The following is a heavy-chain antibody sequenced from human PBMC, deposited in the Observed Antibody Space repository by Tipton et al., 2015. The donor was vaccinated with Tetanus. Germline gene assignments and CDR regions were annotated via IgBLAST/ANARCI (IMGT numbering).Heavy chain of an antibody. CDR3: ARLNDFWFVDY. D-gene: IGHD3-3*01. Sequence: TLSLTCTVSGGSISSSSYYWGWIRQPPGKGLEWIGSIYYSGSTYYTPSLKSRVTISVDTSKNQFSLKLSSVTAADTAVYYCARLNDFWFVDYWGQGTLVTVSS. CDR2: IYYSGST. CDR1: GGSISSSSYY. J-gene: IGHJ4*02. V-gene: IGHV4-39*01.